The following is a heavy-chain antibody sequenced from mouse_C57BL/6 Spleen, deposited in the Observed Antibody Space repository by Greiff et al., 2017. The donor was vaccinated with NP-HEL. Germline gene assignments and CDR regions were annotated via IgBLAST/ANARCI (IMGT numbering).Heavy chain of an antibody. Sequence: QVQLQQPGAELVKPGASVKLSCKASGYTFTSSWLPWVTQRPGQGLEWIGMIHPNSGSTNYNEKFKSKATLTVDKSSSTAYMQLSSLTSEDSAVYYCARYDYDGDYWGQGTTLTVSS. CDR3: ARYDYDGDY. V-gene: IGHV1-64*01. D-gene: IGHD2-4*01. J-gene: IGHJ2*01. CDR1: GYTFTSSW. CDR2: IHPNSGST.